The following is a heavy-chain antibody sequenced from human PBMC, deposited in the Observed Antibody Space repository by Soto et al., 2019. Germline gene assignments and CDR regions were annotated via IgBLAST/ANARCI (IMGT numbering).Heavy chain of an antibody. CDR1: GFTFDDYA. CDR3: VKDIGATNYYYGMDV. Sequence: EVQLVESGGDLVQPGRSLRLSCAASGFTFDDYAMHWVRQAPGKGLEWVSGISWNSGVRAYADSVKGRFTISRDNAKNSLYLQMNSLRAEDTALYSCVKDIGATNYYYGMDVWGQGTTVTVSS. D-gene: IGHD5-12*01. J-gene: IGHJ6*02. CDR2: ISWNSGVR. V-gene: IGHV3-9*01.